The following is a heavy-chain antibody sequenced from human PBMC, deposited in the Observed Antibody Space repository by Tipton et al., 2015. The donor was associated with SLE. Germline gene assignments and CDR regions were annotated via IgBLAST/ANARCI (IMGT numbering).Heavy chain of an antibody. V-gene: IGHV3-11*04. J-gene: IGHJ4*02. CDR3: TRGASGWDY. CDR2: ISSSGSTI. D-gene: IGHD6-25*01. Sequence: WIRQSPGKGLEWVSYISSSGSTIYYADSVKGRFTISRENAKNFVYLQMNSLRVGDTAVYYCTRGASGWDYWGQGTLVTVSS.